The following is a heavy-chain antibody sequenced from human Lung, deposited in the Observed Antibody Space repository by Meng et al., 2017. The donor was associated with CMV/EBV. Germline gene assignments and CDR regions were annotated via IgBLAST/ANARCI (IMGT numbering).Heavy chain of an antibody. CDR2: IYRGGTT. CDR1: GYSISSGYY. Sequence: SDPXSLXCTVSGYSISSGYYWGWIRQPPGKGLEWIGTIYRGGTTYYNSPLKSRVTISVDTSKNQFSLKMSSVTAADTAVYYCAILLWGTSVPNGTPWGQGXLVTVSS. CDR3: AILLWGTSVPNGTP. J-gene: IGHJ4*02. D-gene: IGHD4-17*01. V-gene: IGHV4-38-2*02.